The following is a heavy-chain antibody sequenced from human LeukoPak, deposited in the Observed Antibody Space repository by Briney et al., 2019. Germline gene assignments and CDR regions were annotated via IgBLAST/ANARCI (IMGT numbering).Heavy chain of an antibody. J-gene: IGHJ5*02. CDR1: GFTFSSYA. CDR3: AKDREPSSSSPNWFDP. V-gene: IGHV3-23*01. Sequence: GGSLRLSCAASGFTFSSYAMSWVRQAPGKGLEWVSAISGSGGSTYYADSVKGRFTISRDNSKNTLYLQMNSLRAEDTAVYYCAKDREPSSSSPNWFDPWGQGTLVTVSS. CDR2: ISGSGGST. D-gene: IGHD2-2*01.